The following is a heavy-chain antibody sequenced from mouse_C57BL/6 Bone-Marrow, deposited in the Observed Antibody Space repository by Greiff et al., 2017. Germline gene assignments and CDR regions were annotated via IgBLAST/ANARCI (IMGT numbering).Heavy chain of an antibody. CDR2: ISYDGSN. J-gene: IGHJ3*01. Sequence: EVKLVESGPGLVKPSQSLSLTCSVTGYSITSGYYWNWIRQFPGNKLEWMGYISYDGSNNYNPSLKTRISLTRDTSKNQFFLKLNSVTTEDTATYYCASSSQFAYWGQGTLVTVSA. CDR3: ASSSQFAY. CDR1: GYSITSGYY. D-gene: IGHD6-2*01. V-gene: IGHV3-6*01.